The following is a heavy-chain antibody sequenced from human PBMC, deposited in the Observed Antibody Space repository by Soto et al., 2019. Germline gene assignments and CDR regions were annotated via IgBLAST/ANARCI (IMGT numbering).Heavy chain of an antibody. D-gene: IGHD2-15*01. CDR3: ARRGDFGYCSGGSCYDYYYGMDV. J-gene: IGHJ6*02. CDR2: IDPSDSYT. CDR1: GYSFTSYW. Sequence: GESLKISCKGSGYSFTSYWISWVRQMPGKGLEWMGRIDPSDSYTNYSPSFQGHVTISADKSISTAYLQWSSLKASDTAMYYCARRGDFGYCSGGSCYDYYYGMDVWGQGTTVTVS. V-gene: IGHV5-10-1*01.